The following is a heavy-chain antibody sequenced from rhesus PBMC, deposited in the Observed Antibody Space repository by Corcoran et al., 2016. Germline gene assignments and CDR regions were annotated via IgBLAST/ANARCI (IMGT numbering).Heavy chain of an antibody. CDR2: INPYHGNT. CDR1: GYTFTDYY. D-gene: IGHD1-14*01. CDR3: ARGWNDGRYFEF. J-gene: IGHJ1*01. Sequence: QVQLVQSGAEVKKPGSSVKVSCKASGYTFTDYYMHWVRKTQRQGLEWMGWINPYHGNTKYTQKFQGRVTMARDTSTSTAYMELSSLRSEDTAVYYCARGWNDGRYFEFWGRGALVTVSS. V-gene: IGHV1S2*01.